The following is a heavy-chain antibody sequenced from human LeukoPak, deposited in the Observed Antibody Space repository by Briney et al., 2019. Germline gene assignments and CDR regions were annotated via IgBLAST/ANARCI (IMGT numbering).Heavy chain of an antibody. J-gene: IGHJ4*02. V-gene: IGHV4-59*01. CDR3: ARDDGCKVDY. CDR1: GGSISSYY. CDR2: IYYSGST. D-gene: IGHD5-24*01. Sequence: SETLSLTCTVSGGSISSYYWSWIRQPPGKGLEWIGYIYYSGSTNYNPSLKSRVTISVDTSKNQFSPKLSSVTAADTAVYYCARDDGCKVDYWGQGTLVTVSS.